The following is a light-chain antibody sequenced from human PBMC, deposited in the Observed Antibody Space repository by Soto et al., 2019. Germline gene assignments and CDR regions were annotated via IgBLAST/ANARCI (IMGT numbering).Light chain of an antibody. CDR2: DTN. Sequence: QTVVTQEPSFSVSPGGTVTLTCGLRSGSVSSGYHPSWYQQTPGQAPRTLIYDTNRRSSGVPDRFSGSILGNNAALTITGAQADEEAEYYCVLSMGRDTPYVFGSGTKLTVL. CDR1: SGSVSSGYH. CDR3: VLSMGRDTPYV. J-gene: IGLJ1*01. V-gene: IGLV8-61*01.